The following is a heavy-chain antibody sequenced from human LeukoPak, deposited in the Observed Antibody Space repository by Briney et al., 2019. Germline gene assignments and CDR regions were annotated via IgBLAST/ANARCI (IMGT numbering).Heavy chain of an antibody. J-gene: IGHJ4*02. CDR1: GFTFSSYA. V-gene: IGHV3-23*01. CDR2: ISGSGGST. D-gene: IGHD5-12*01. Sequence: GGSLRPSCAASGFTFSSYAMSWVRQAPANGLEWVSAISGSGGSTYYADSVKGRFTISRDNSKNTLYLQMNSLRAEDTAVYYCAKDSGYAQYFDYWGQGTLVTVSS. CDR3: AKDSGYAQYFDY.